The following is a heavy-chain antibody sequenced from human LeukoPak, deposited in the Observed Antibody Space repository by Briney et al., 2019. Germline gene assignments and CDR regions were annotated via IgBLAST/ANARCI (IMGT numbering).Heavy chain of an antibody. J-gene: IGHJ1*01. CDR1: GDSISGYF. V-gene: IGHV4-59*08. CDR3: ARHRSPLASFHH. D-gene: IGHD1-26*01. CDR2: VHYSGAT. Sequence: PSETLSLTCTVSGDSISGYFWSWIRQTPGKGLEWIGYVHYSGATNYNPSLKSRVTMSVDTSKDQFSLKLNSVNAADTAMYYCARHRSPLASFHHWGQGTLVTVSS.